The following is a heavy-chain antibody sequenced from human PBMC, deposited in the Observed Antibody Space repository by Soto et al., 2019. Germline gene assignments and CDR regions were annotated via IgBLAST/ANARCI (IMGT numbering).Heavy chain of an antibody. CDR1: GYTFTGYY. V-gene: IGHV1-2*04. CDR2: INPNSGGT. Sequence: ASVKVSCKASGYTFTGYYMHWVRQAPGQGLEWMGWINPNSGGTNYAQKFQGWVTMTRDTSISTAYMELSRLRSDDTAVYYCARDHGYSYGGPYNWFDPWGQGTLVTVSS. J-gene: IGHJ5*02. CDR3: ARDHGYSYGGPYNWFDP. D-gene: IGHD5-18*01.